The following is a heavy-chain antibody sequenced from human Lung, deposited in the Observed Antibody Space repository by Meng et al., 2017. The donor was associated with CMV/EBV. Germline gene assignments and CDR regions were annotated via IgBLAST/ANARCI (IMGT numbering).Heavy chain of an antibody. Sequence: SXTXSLXCSVSGAYITYNTYFWDWLRQPPGKGLEWIGSISYGGSTLYNSSLKSRVSISLDASESQVTLRLNSVTAADTAVYYCARIFPSDYYKYDLDVWGQGTTVTVSS. V-gene: IGHV4-39*06. CDR2: ISYGGST. D-gene: IGHD3-3*01. CDR3: ARIFPSDYYKYDLDV. J-gene: IGHJ6*03. CDR1: GAYITYNTYF.